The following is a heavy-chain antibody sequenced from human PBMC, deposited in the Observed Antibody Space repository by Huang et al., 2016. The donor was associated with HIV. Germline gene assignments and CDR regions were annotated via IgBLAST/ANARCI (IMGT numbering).Heavy chain of an antibody. CDR1: GGSISSSGYY. V-gene: IGHV4-39*01. D-gene: IGHD1-20*01. CDR3: ATNNWNDSYYYFMDV. Sequence: QLQLQESGPGLVKPSETLSLTCTVSGGSISSSGYYWGWIRQPPGKGLEWIGSIYHSGSTYYHPSLRSRVTIFIDTSKIQFSLKLKSVTPADTAVYYCATNNWNDSYYYFMDVWGKGTTVTVSS. CDR2: IYHSGST. J-gene: IGHJ6*03.